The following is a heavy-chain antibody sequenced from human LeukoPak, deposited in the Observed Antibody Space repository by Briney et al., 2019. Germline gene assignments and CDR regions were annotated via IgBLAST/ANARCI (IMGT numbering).Heavy chain of an antibody. CDR2: ITWNSGSI. V-gene: IGHV3-9*01. CDR3: AKDGYYDSSGYYSPTYYYMDV. D-gene: IGHD3-22*01. J-gene: IGHJ6*03. Sequence: GGSLRLSCAASGFTFDDFAMHWVRQAPGKGLEGVSGITWNSGSIGYADSVKGRFTISRDNAKNSLYLQMNSLRAEDPALYYRAKDGYYDSSGYYSPTYYYMDVWGKGTTVTVSS. CDR1: GFTFDDFA.